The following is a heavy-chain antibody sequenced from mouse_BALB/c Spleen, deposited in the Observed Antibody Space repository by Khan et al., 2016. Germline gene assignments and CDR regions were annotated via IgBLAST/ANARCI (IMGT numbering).Heavy chain of an antibody. CDR1: GYSITSDYA. J-gene: IGHJ2*01. Sequence: EVKRLEAGPGLVKPSQSLSLTCTVTGYSITSDYAWNWIRQFPGNKLEWMGYISYSGSTSYNPSLKSRISITRDTSKNQFFLQLNSVTTEDTATYYCARDYGNYVDYWGQGTTLTVSS. CDR3: ARDYGNYVDY. D-gene: IGHD2-1*01. CDR2: ISYSGST. V-gene: IGHV3-2*02.